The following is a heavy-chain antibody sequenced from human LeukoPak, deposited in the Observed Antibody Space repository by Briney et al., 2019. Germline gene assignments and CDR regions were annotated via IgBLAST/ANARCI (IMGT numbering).Heavy chain of an antibody. CDR2: INPSGGST. Sequence: ASVKVSCKASGYTFTSYYMHWVRQAPGQGLEWMGIINPSGGSTSYAQKFQGRVTMTRDMSTSTVYMELSSLRSEDTAVYYCARDAGGTTTSYYYYMDVWGKGPRSPSP. J-gene: IGHJ6*03. CDR1: GYTFTSYY. V-gene: IGHV1-46*01. CDR3: ARDAGGTTTSYYYYMDV. D-gene: IGHD4-11*01.